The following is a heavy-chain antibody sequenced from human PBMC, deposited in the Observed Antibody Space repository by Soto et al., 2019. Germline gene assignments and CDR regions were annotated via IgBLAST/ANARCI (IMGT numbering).Heavy chain of an antibody. D-gene: IGHD3-3*01. CDR1: GYPFSSYD. Sequence: XSVKVSCRASGYPFSSYDINWVRQATGQGLEWMGWMNPNSGNTGYAQKFQGRVTMTRNTSISTAYMELSSLRSEDTAVYYCARGHGRRTLISFNLEWLWGNWFDPWGQGTLVTVSS. J-gene: IGHJ5*02. CDR2: MNPNSGNT. V-gene: IGHV1-8*01. CDR3: ARGHGRRTLISFNLEWLWGNWFDP.